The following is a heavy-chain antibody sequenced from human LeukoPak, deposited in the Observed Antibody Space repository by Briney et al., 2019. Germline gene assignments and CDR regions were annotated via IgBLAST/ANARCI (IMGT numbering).Heavy chain of an antibody. J-gene: IGHJ2*01. D-gene: IGHD3-3*01. CDR3: ARQDDFWSGSSALDL. V-gene: IGHV4-39*01. CDR1: GGSIRYSSYY. Sequence: SSETLSLTCTVSGGSIRYSSYYWGWIRQPPGQGLEWIGNIYYSGYTYYNPSLKSRVTISVDTSKNQFSLKLNPVTAADTAVYYCARQDDFWSGSSALDLWGRGTLVTVSS. CDR2: IYYSGYT.